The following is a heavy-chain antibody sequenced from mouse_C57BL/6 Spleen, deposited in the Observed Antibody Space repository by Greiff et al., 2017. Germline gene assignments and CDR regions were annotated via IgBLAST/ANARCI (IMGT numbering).Heavy chain of an antibody. CDR3: ARSTMVDAMDY. J-gene: IGHJ4*01. CDR1: GYTFTSYW. V-gene: IGHV1-69*01. CDR2: IDPSDSYT. D-gene: IGHD2-2*01. Sequence: QVQLQQPGAELVMPGASVKLSCKASGYTFTSYWMHWVKQRPGQGLEWIGEIDPSDSYTNYNQKFKGKSTLTVDKSSSTAYMQLSSLTSEDSAVYYCARSTMVDAMDYWGQGTSVTVSS.